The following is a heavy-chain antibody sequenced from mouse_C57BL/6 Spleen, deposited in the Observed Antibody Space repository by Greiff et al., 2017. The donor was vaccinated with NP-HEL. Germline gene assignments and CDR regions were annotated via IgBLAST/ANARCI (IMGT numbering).Heavy chain of an antibody. Sequence: EVKLVESGAELVRPGASVKLSCTASGFNIKDDYMHWVKQRPEQGLEWIGWIDPENGDTEYASKFQGKATITADTSSNTAYLQLSSLTSEDTAVYYCTPTGRGAWFAYWGQGTLVTVSA. V-gene: IGHV14-4*01. D-gene: IGHD4-1*02. CDR1: GFNIKDDY. CDR2: IDPENGDT. J-gene: IGHJ3*01. CDR3: TPTGRGAWFAY.